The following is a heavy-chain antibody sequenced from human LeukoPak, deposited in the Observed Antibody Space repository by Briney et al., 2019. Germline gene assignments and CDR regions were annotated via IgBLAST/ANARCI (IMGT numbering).Heavy chain of an antibody. CDR3: ARWGGCSSTSCYITYFDY. V-gene: IGHV1-18*04. J-gene: IGHJ4*02. CDR2: ISAYNGNT. Sequence: GASVKVSCKASGYTFTGYYMHWVRQAPGQGLEWMGWISAYNGNTNYAQKLQGRVTMTTDTSTSTAYMELRSLRSDDTAVYYCARWGGCSSTSCYITYFDYWGQGTLVTVSS. D-gene: IGHD2-2*02. CDR1: GYTFTGYY.